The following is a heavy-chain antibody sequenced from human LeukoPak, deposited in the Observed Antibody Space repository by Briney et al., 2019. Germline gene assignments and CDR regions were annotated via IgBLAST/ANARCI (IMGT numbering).Heavy chain of an antibody. CDR1: GGSISSGAYY. CDR3: ARAEIWYYYDSSGYMFDY. V-gene: IGHV4-31*03. D-gene: IGHD3-22*01. Sequence: SQTLSLTCTVSGGSISSGAYYWTWIHQHPGKGLEWIGYIYYSGSTYYNPSLKSRVTISVDMSKNQFSLKLSSVTAADTAMYYCARAEIWYYYDSSGYMFDYWGQGTLVTVSS. CDR2: IYYSGST. J-gene: IGHJ4*02.